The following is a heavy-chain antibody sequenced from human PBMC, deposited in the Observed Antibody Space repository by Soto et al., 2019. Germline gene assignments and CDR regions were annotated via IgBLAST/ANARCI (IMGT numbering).Heavy chain of an antibody. CDR3: ARDHLFGITSWYYFDY. Sequence: ASVKVSFKASGYTFTSYAMHWVRQAPGQRLEWMGWINAGNGNTKYSQKFQGRVTITRDTSASTAYMELSSLRSEDTAVYYCARDHLFGITSWYYFDYWGQGTLVTVSS. V-gene: IGHV1-3*01. J-gene: IGHJ4*02. CDR1: GYTFTSYA. CDR2: INAGNGNT. D-gene: IGHD3-16*01.